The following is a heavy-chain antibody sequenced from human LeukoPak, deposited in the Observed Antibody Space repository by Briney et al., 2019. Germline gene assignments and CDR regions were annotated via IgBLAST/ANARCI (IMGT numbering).Heavy chain of an antibody. CDR3: ARHRSTGSFDY. V-gene: IGHV4-34*01. CDR2: INHSGST. J-gene: IGHJ4*02. CDR1: GGSFSGYY. D-gene: IGHD4-17*01. Sequence: SETLSLTCGVYGGSFSGYYWSWIRQPPGKGLEWIGEINHSGSTNYNPSLKSRVTISVDTSKNQFSLKLSSVTAADTAVYYCARHRSTGSFDYWGQGTLVTVSS.